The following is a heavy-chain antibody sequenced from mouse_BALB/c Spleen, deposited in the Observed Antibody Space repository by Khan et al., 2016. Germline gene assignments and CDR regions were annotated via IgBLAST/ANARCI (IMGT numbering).Heavy chain of an antibody. CDR2: IIYSGSP. CDR3: AREEPNYAMDY. CDR1: GYSITSDYA. V-gene: IGHV3-2*02. Sequence: EVELQESGPGLMKPSQSLSLPCTVTGYSITSDYAWNWIRQFPGNKLEWMGYIIYSGSPTYTPSLKSRISITRDTSKNPSFLQLNSVTTEDTATYYCAREEPNYAMDYWGQGTSVTVSS. J-gene: IGHJ4*01.